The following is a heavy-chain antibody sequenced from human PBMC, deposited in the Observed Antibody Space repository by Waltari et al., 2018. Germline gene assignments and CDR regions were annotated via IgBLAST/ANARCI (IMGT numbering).Heavy chain of an antibody. J-gene: IGHJ4*02. Sequence: EVQLVESGGGLVQPGGSLRLSCVASGFDFHGYWMGWFRQAPGKSLEWVANINDEGTKEFYGESLKGRVTISRDNAKNSVYLQTTSLRAEDTALYYCARSGLVSAFDYWGQGSLVTVAS. CDR3: ARSGLVSAFDY. CDR2: INDEGTKE. CDR1: GFDFHGYW. D-gene: IGHD3-9*01. V-gene: IGHV3-7*01.